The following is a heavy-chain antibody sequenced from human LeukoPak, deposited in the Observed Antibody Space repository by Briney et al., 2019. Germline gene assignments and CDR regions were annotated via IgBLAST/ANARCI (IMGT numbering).Heavy chain of an antibody. V-gene: IGHV4-59*01. CDR3: ARLQGDSTAIFDY. CDR1: GGSISGDY. CDR2: IYYTGAT. J-gene: IGHJ4*02. D-gene: IGHD2-21*01. Sequence: SETPSLTCTVSGGSISGDYWSWIGQPPGKGLEWVAYIYYTGATNYNPSLKSRATISVDTSKNQFSLRLSSVTAADTAVYYCARLQGDSTAIFDYWGQGTLVSVSS.